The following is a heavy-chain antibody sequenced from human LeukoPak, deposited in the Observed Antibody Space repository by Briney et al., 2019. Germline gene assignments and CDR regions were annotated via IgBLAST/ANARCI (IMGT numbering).Heavy chain of an antibody. CDR2: INSDGSST. CDR3: AREFLDTYYYYMDV. D-gene: IGHD5-18*01. CDR1: GFTFSSYW. J-gene: IGHJ6*03. V-gene: IGHV3-74*01. Sequence: GGSLRLSCAASGFTFSSYWMHWVRQAPGKGLVWFSRINSDGSSTSYADSVKGRFTISRDNAKNTLYLQMNSLRAVDTAVYYCAREFLDTYYYYMDVWGKGTTVTVSS.